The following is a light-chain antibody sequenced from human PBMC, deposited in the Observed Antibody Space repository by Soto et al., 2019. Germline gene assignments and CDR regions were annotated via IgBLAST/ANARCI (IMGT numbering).Light chain of an antibody. CDR1: SSDVGGYNY. V-gene: IGLV2-14*03. CDR2: DVS. CDR3: SSYTSSSTYV. J-gene: IGLJ7*01. Sequence: QSALTQPASVSGSPGQSITISCTGTSSDVGGYNYVSWFQQYPGKAPKLMIYDVSNRPSGVSNRFSGSKSGNTASLTISGLQAEDEADYYCSSYTSSSTYVFGIGTQLTVL.